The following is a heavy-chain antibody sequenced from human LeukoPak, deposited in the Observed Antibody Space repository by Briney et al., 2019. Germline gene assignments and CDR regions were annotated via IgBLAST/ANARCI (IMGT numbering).Heavy chain of an antibody. J-gene: IGHJ4*02. CDR3: TRLGGSPPYFDY. CDR1: GFTFSGSA. CDR2: IRRKGNDYAK. D-gene: IGHD3-16*01. Sequence: GGSLRLSCAASGFTFSGSAMHWVRQASGKGLEWVGRIRRKGNDYAKAYAASVKGRFTISRDDSKNTAYLQMDSLKTEDTAVYFCTRLGGSPPYFDYWGQGTLVTVSS. V-gene: IGHV3-73*01.